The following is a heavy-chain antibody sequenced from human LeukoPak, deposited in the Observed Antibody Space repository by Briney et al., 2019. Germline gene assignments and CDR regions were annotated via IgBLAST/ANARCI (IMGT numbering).Heavy chain of an antibody. Sequence: SQTLSLTCAISGDSVSNNKYAWNWIRQSPSRGLEWLGRTYYKSQWKNDYARSVMSRISVDPDTSKNQFSPHLSSVTPDATAVYYCAGGYAFDVWGQGTMVTVSS. V-gene: IGHV6-1*01. J-gene: IGHJ3*01. CDR2: TYYKSQWKN. CDR1: GDSVSNNKYA. CDR3: AGGYAFDV.